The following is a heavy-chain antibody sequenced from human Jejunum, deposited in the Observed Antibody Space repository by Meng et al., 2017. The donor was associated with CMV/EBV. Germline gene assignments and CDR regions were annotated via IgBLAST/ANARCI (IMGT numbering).Heavy chain of an antibody. CDR1: YW. Sequence: YWIGCVRHMPGKVLEWMGLIYPGDWDTKYNPSFQVHVSISVDKSINTAYLQWSSLKASDTAIYYCARQHYDFWTGSYTGNSYFDYWGQGTLVTVSS. CDR2: IYPGDWDT. D-gene: IGHD3/OR15-3a*01. CDR3: ARQHYDFWTGSYTGNSYFDY. V-gene: IGHV5-51*01. J-gene: IGHJ4*02.